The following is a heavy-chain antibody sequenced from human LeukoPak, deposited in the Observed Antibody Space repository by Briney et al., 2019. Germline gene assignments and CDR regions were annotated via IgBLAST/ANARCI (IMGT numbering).Heavy chain of an antibody. V-gene: IGHV1-69*01. D-gene: IGHD6-13*01. CDR1: GGTFSSYA. CDR2: IIPIFGTA. CDR3: ARANSAAGIDDY. J-gene: IGHJ4*02. Sequence: VASVTVSCKASGGTFSSYAISWVRQAPGQGLEWMGGIIPIFGTANYAQKFQGRVTITADESTSTAYMELSRLRSDDTAVYYCARANSAAGIDDYWGQGTLVTVSS.